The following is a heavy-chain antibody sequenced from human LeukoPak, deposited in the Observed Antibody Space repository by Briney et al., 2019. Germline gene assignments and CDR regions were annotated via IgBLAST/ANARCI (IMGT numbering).Heavy chain of an antibody. CDR3: AKDSYYDSSGYPTGRLRYYYYYYGMDV. D-gene: IGHD3-22*01. CDR2: IGTSGDT. V-gene: IGHV3-13*04. CDR1: GFTFSSYD. J-gene: IGHJ6*02. Sequence: PGGSLRLSCAASGFTFSSYDMHWVRQAAGRGLEWVSVIGTSGDTYYADSVKGRFTISRDNSKNTLYLQMNSLRAEDTAVYYCAKDSYYDSSGYPTGRLRYYYYYYGMDVWGQGTTVTVSS.